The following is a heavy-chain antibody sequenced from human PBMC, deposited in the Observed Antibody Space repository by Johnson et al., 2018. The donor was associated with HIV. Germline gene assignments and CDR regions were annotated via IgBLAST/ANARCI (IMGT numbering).Heavy chain of an antibody. V-gene: IGHV3-30*03. CDR3: ARDWGDYQEPDAFDI. Sequence: QVQLVESGGGLVQPGGSLKLSCAASGFTFSSYGTHWVRQAPGKGLEWVAVISYDGSNKYYADSVKGRFTISRDNSKNTLYRQMNSLRAEETAVYYCARDWGDYQEPDAFDIWGQGTMVTVSS. CDR1: GFTFSSYG. CDR2: ISYDGSNK. D-gene: IGHD3-16*01. J-gene: IGHJ3*02.